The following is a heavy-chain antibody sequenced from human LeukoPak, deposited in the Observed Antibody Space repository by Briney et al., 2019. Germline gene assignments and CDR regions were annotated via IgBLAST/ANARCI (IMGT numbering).Heavy chain of an antibody. V-gene: IGHV4-61*01. Sequence: PSETLSLTCTVSGGSISSGSHYWSWIRQPPGKGLEWIGDFHYSESTNYNPSLKSRVTISGDTSKNQFSLKLSSVTAADTAVYYCARQPIAAASPFDYWGQGTLVTVSS. J-gene: IGHJ4*02. CDR3: ARQPIAAASPFDY. CDR2: FHYSEST. CDR1: GGSISSGSHY. D-gene: IGHD6-13*01.